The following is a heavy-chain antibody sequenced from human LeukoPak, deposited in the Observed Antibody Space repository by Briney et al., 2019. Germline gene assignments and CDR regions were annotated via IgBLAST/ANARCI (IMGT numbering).Heavy chain of an antibody. J-gene: IGHJ4*02. CDR2: IYHSGST. CDR3: ARQAYDSSGYWVDY. V-gene: IGHV4-39*01. Sequence: PSETLSLTCTVSGGSISSSSYYWGWIRQPPGKGLEWIGSIYHSGSTYYNPSLKSRVTISVDTSKNQFSLKLSSVTAADTAVYYCARQAYDSSGYWVDYWGQGTLVTVSS. D-gene: IGHD3-22*01. CDR1: GGSISSSSYY.